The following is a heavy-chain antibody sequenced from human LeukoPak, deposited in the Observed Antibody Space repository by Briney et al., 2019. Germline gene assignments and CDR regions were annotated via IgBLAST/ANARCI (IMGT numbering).Heavy chain of an antibody. CDR2: ISGGVYTT. D-gene: IGHD3-16*01. V-gene: IGHV3-23*01. J-gene: IGHJ4*02. CDR1: GFTYSIYT. Sequence: GGSLRLFCAASGFTYSIYTLICVRHASGKGLVCVSTISGGVYTTYYADSVKGRFTISRDNSKKTPFLQMNSLRAEDTAVYFCANQLRGCSWGVMDDWGQGTLVTVSS. CDR3: ANQLRGCSWGVMDD.